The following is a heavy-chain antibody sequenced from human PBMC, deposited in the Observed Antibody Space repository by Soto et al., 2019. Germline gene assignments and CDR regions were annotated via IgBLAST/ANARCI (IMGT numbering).Heavy chain of an antibody. D-gene: IGHD6-19*01. CDR1: GFTFSSYG. CDR2: ILYDGSKK. Sequence: PGGSLRLSCAASGFTFSSYGMHWVRQAPGKGLEWVAVILYDGSKKYYADSVKGRFTISRDNSKNTLYLQMSSLRAEDTALYFCVEDGSSGWPYFDDMAVWGQGTTVTVSS. V-gene: IGHV3-30*18. J-gene: IGHJ6*02. CDR3: VEDGSSGWPYFDDMAV.